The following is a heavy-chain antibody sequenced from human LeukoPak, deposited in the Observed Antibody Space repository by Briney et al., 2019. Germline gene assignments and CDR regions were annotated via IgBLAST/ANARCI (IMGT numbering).Heavy chain of an antibody. V-gene: IGHV4-30-4*01. J-gene: IGHJ4*02. Sequence: SETLSLTCTVSGRSISSGDYYWSWIRQPPGKGLEWIGYIYYSGSTYYNPSLKSRVTISVDTPKNQFSLKLSSVTAADTAVYYCASSGYSYGYGEDYWGQGTLVTVSS. CDR1: GRSISSGDYY. CDR2: IYYSGST. CDR3: ASSGYSYGYGEDY. D-gene: IGHD5-18*01.